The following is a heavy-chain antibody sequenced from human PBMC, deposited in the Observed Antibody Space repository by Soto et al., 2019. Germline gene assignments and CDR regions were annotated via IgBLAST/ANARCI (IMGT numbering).Heavy chain of an antibody. J-gene: IGHJ5*02. V-gene: IGHV4-59*13. CDR3: ATDYAGRGPFDP. Sequence: SDTLSLTCTISGGSFGTNYWSWIRQAPGKGLGWIGYTYHTGSTKYNPSLKSRATISVDTSKNQFSLTLNSAAAADTAVYYCATDYAGRGPFDPWGQGILVTV. CDR2: TYHTGST. D-gene: IGHD2-2*01. CDR1: GGSFGTNY.